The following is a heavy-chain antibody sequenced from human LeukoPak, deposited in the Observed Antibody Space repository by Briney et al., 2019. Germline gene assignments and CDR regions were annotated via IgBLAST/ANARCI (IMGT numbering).Heavy chain of an antibody. D-gene: IGHD2-2*01. CDR1: GGTFSSYA. CDR2: IIPIFGTA. J-gene: IGHJ4*02. Sequence: SVKVSCKASGGTFSSYAISWVRQAPGQGLEWMGGIIPIFGTANYAQKFQGRVTITADKSTSTAYMELSSLRSEDTAVYYCARDEGCCSSTSCPGHYWGQGTLVTVSS. CDR3: ARDEGCCSSTSCPGHY. V-gene: IGHV1-69*06.